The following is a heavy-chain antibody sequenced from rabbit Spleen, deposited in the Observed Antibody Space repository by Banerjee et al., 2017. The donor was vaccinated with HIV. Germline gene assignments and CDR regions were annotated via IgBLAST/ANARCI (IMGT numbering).Heavy chain of an antibody. D-gene: IGHD1-1*01. CDR2: INIVTGKS. V-gene: IGHV1S45*01. CDR3: VREVYHILGL. Sequence: QEQLVESGGGLVQPEGSLKLSCTASGFSFSNKAVMCWVRQAPGKGLEWIACINIVTGKSVYASWAKGRFTMSRTSSTTVTLQMTSLTAADTATYFCVREVYHILGLWGQGTLVTVS. CDR1: GFSFSNKAV. J-gene: IGHJ4*01.